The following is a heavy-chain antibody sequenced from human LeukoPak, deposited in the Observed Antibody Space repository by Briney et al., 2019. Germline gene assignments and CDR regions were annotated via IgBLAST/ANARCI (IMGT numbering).Heavy chain of an antibody. J-gene: IGHJ4*02. V-gene: IGHV3-7*05. Sequence: GGSLRLSCAASGFTFSRFWMSWVRQAPGKGLEWVANMKQDGSEKYYVDSVKGRFTISRDNAKNSLYLQMDGLRAEDTAVYFWARDQLAAGDYWGQGTLVTVSS. CDR1: GFTFSRFW. CDR2: MKQDGSEK. D-gene: IGHD6-13*01. CDR3: ARDQLAAGDY.